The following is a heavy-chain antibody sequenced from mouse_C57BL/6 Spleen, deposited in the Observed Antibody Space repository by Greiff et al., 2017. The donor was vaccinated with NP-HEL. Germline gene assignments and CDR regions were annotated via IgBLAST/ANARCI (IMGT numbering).Heavy chain of an antibody. CDR3: ARPYDGYYVGVAY. CDR1: GYTFTDYY. D-gene: IGHD2-3*01. CDR2: INPNNGGT. V-gene: IGHV1-26*01. J-gene: IGHJ3*01. Sequence: EVQLQQSGPELVKPGASVKISCKASGYTFTDYYMNWVKQSHGKSLEWIGDINPNNGGTSYNQKFKGKATLTVDKSASTAYMELLSLTSEDSAVYYCARPYDGYYVGVAYWGQGTLVTVSA.